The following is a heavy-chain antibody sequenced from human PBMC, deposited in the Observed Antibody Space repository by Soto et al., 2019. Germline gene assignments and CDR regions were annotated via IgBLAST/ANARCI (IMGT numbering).Heavy chain of an antibody. CDR3: ARARQIARAVLFDY. D-gene: IGHD2-21*01. V-gene: IGHV1-3*01. CDR1: GYTFTSYA. Sequence: GASVKVSCKASGYTFTSYAMHWVRQAPGQRLEWMGWINAGNGNTKYSQKFQGRVTITRDTSASTAYMELSSLRSEDTAVYYCARARQIARAVLFDYWGQGTLVTVSS. J-gene: IGHJ4*02. CDR2: INAGNGNT.